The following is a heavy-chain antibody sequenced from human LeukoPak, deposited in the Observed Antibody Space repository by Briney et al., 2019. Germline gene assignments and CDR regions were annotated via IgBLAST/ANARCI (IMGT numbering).Heavy chain of an antibody. D-gene: IGHD5-18*01. J-gene: IGHJ4*02. Sequence: SETLSLTCTVSGGSISSYYWSWIRQPPGKGLEWIGYIYYSGSTNYNPSLKSRVTISVDTSKNQFSLKLSSVTAADTAVYYCARLESGYSYGYSSTAHFDYWGQGTLVTVSS. V-gene: IGHV4-59*08. CDR2: IYYSGST. CDR1: GGSISSYY. CDR3: ARLESGYSYGYSSTAHFDY.